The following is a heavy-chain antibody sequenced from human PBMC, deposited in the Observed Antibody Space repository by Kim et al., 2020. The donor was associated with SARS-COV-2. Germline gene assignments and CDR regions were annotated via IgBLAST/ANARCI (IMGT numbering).Heavy chain of an antibody. CDR2: ISGSGGST. V-gene: IGHV3-23*01. CDR3: AKGTYYGSGSYYRGYYYYYGMDV. J-gene: IGHJ6*02. CDR1: GFTFSSYA. Sequence: GGSLRLSCAASGFTFSSYAMSWVRQAPGKGLEWVSAISGSGGSTYYADSVKGRFTISRDNSKNTLYLQMNSLRAEDTAVYYCAKGTYYGSGSYYRGYYYYYGMDVWGQGTTVTVSS. D-gene: IGHD3-10*01.